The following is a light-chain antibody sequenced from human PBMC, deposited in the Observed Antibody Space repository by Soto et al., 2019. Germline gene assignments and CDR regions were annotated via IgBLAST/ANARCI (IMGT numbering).Light chain of an antibody. Sequence: EIVMTQSPATLSVSPGETATLSCRASQSVSSYLAWYQQKPGQAPRLLIYDASNRATGIPARFSGSGSGTDFTLTISSLEPEDFAVYYCQQRSNWPPAITFGQGTRLEIK. CDR3: QQRSNWPPAIT. CDR2: DAS. J-gene: IGKJ5*01. CDR1: QSVSSY. V-gene: IGKV3-11*01.